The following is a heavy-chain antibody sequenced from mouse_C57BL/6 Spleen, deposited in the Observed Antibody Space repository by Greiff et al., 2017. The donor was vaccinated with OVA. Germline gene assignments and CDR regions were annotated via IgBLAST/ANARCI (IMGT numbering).Heavy chain of an antibody. D-gene: IGHD2-12*01. CDR3: ARPYSGAWFAY. Sequence: QVQLKESGAELVKPGASVKISCKASGYAFSSYWMNWVKQRPGKGLEWIGQIYPGDGDTNYNGKFKGKATLTADKSSSTAYMQLSSLTSEDSAVYFCARPYSGAWFAYWGQGTLVTVSA. CDR1: GYAFSSYW. V-gene: IGHV1-80*01. CDR2: IYPGDGDT. J-gene: IGHJ3*01.